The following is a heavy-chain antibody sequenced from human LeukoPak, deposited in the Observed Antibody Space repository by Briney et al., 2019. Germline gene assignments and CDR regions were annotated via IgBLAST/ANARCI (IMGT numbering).Heavy chain of an antibody. J-gene: IGHJ4*02. CDR2: IYYSGST. CDR3: ARESSDNCGGDCSPDFDY. CDR1: GGSISSYY. D-gene: IGHD2-21*02. Sequence: SPSETLSLTCTVSGGSISSYYWSWIRQPPGKGLEWIGYIYYSGSTNYNPSLKSRVTISVDTSKNQFSLKLSSVTAADTAVYYCARESSDNCGGDCSPDFDYWGQGTLVTVSS. V-gene: IGHV4-59*01.